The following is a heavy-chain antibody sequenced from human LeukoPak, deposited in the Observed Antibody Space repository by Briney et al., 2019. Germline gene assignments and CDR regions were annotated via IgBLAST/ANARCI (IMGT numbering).Heavy chain of an antibody. D-gene: IGHD3-10*01. CDR2: IYTSGST. Sequence: SETLSLTCTVSGGSISSGSYYWSWIRQPAGKGLEWIGRIYTSGSTDYNPSLRSRVTISVHTSKNQFSLNLGSVTAADTAVYYCAKVTVGVRGLHFDDWGQGTLVTVSS. J-gene: IGHJ4*02. CDR1: GGSISSGSYY. V-gene: IGHV4-61*02. CDR3: AKVTVGVRGLHFDD.